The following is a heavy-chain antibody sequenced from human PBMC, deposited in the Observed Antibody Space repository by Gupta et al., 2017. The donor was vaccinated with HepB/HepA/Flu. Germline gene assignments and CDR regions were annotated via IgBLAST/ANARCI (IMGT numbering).Heavy chain of an antibody. CDR2: IYAGDDK. V-gene: IGHV2-5*05. J-gene: IGHJ3*02. D-gene: IGHD2-21*02. Sequence: ITFKEAGSKLVNPTTTLTLTCAFSGFSVATRGLGVAWIRQPPGRALGWLTGIYAGDDKSYGPSLKSRLNITKETSKNQVVMTMTNIDPVDTATYVGANTVSPSVLVTPGDVVDGFDTWGQGAMVTVS. CDR3: ANTVSPSVLVTPGDVVDGFDT. CDR1: GFSVATRGLG.